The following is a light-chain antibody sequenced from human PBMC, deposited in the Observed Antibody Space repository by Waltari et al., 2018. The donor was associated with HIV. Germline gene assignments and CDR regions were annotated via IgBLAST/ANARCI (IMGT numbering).Light chain of an antibody. Sequence: SYVLTQPPSISVAPGKTAKITCAGKNIGNRDVHWYQQKPGQAPILVIFDDDDRPSGIPEGFSGSNSDNTATLTINRVEVGDEGDYYCQVWDSGSDHVFGSGTTVTVL. CDR1: NIGNRD. CDR2: DDD. J-gene: IGLJ1*01. CDR3: QVWDSGSDHV. V-gene: IGLV3-21*01.